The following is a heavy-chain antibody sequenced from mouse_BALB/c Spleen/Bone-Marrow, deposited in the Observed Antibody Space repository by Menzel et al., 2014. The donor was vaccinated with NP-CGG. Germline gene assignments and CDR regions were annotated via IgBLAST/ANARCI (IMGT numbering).Heavy chain of an antibody. J-gene: IGHJ4*01. CDR2: INPYNGGT. Sequence: VQLKESGPELVKPGASMKISCKASGYSFTGYTMNWVKQSHGKNLEWIGLINPYNGGTSYNQKFKGKATLTVDKSSSTAYMELLSLTSEDSAVYYCARGSNYVRYAMDYWGQGTSVTVSS. D-gene: IGHD2-5*01. CDR3: ARGSNYVRYAMDY. CDR1: GYSFTGYT. V-gene: IGHV1-18*01.